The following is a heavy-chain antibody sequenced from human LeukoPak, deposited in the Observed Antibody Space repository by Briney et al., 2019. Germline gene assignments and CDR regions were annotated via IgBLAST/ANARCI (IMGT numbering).Heavy chain of an antibody. V-gene: IGHV4-30-2*01. CDR2: VFHSGST. D-gene: IGHD4-11*01. CDR1: GGSINSGGYY. Sequence: PSQTLSLTCTVSGGSINSGGYYWSWIRQPPGKGLEWIGYVFHSGSTDYNPSLKSRVIISLDRLKNQFSLELTSVTAADTAVYFCATGSSNYPNSRDYWGQGALVTVSS. J-gene: IGHJ4*02. CDR3: ATGSSNYPNSRDY.